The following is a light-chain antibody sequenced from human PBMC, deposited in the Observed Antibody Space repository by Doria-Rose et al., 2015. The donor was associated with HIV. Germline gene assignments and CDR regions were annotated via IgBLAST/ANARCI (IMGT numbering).Light chain of an antibody. Sequence: TQSPGTLSLSQGERATLSCRASQSVSSSYLAWYQQKPGQAPRLLIYSASSRATGIPDRFSGSGAGTDFTLTISRLEPEDFAVYYCQQYGTSLSITFGQGTRLEIK. J-gene: IGKJ5*01. V-gene: IGKV3-20*01. CDR2: SAS. CDR1: QSVSSSY. CDR3: QQYGTSLSIT.